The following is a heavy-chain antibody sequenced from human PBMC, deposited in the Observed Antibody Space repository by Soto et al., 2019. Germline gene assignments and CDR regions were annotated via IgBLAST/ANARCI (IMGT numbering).Heavy chain of an antibody. Sequence: EVQLVESGGGLVKPGGSLRLSCAASGFTFSSYSMNWVRQAPGKGLEWVSSISSSSSYIYYADSVKGRFTISRHNAKNSTYLQMNSLRAEDRAVYYCARGVELWVNWGQGTLVTVSS. V-gene: IGHV3-21*01. CDR1: GFTFSSYS. CDR3: ARGVELWVN. CDR2: ISSSSSYI. D-gene: IGHD5-18*01. J-gene: IGHJ4*02.